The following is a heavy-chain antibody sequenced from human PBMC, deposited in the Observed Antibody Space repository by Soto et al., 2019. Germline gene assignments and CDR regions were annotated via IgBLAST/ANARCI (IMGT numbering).Heavy chain of an antibody. D-gene: IGHD3-9*01. CDR2: IYWDDDK. Sequence: QITLKESGPTLVKPTQTLTLTCTFSGFSLSTSGVGVGWIRQPPGKALEWLALIYWDDDKRYSPSLKSRLTITKDTSXXQXVXXMTNMDPVDTATYYCAHLYYDILTGYSTWVNWFDPWGQGTLVTVSS. J-gene: IGHJ5*02. CDR3: AHLYYDILTGYSTWVNWFDP. CDR1: GFSLSTSGVG. V-gene: IGHV2-5*02.